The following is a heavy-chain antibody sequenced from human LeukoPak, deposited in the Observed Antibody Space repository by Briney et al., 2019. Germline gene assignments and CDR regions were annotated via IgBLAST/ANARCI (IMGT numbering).Heavy chain of an antibody. J-gene: IGHJ3*02. CDR1: GGSISSFY. V-gene: IGHV4-59*08. CDR3: ARHDRVSFDI. Sequence: SETLSLTCTVSGGSISSFYWSWIRQPPGKELEWLGYIYYSGSTNYSPSLKSRVTISVDTSKNQFSLKLSSVTAADTAVYYCARHDRVSFDIWGQGTMVTVSS. CDR2: IYYSGST. D-gene: IGHD2-8*01.